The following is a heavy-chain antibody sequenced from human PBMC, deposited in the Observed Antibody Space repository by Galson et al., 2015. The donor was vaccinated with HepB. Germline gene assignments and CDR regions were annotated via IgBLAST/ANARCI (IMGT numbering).Heavy chain of an antibody. CDR2: IIPIFGTA. CDR3: ARGLSSGSYWGDY. D-gene: IGHD1-26*01. J-gene: IGHJ4*02. Sequence: SVKVSCKASGGTFSSYAISWVRQAPGQGPEWMGGIIPIFGTANYAQKFQGRVTITADESTSTAYMELSSLRSEDTAVYYCARGLSSGSYWGDYWGQGTLVTVSS. V-gene: IGHV1-69*13. CDR1: GGTFSSYA.